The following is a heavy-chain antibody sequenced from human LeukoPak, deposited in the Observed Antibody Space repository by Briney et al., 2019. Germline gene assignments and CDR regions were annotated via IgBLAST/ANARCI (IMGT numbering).Heavy chain of an antibody. V-gene: IGHV1-2*02. D-gene: IGHD6-13*01. J-gene: IGHJ5*02. CDR1: DYTFTSYG. CDR3: ARDSEEQQLSFDP. Sequence: GASVKVSCKASDYTFTSYGISWVRQAPGQGLEWMGWINPNSGGTNYAQKFQGRVTMTRDTSISTAYMELSSLRSDDTAVYYCARDSEEQQLSFDPWGQGTLVTVSS. CDR2: INPNSGGT.